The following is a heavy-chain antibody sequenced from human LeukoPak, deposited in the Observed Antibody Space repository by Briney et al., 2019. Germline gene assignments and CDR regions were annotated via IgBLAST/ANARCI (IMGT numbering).Heavy chain of an antibody. J-gene: IGHJ4*02. V-gene: IGHV3-11*01. CDR3: ARAGVGYCSGTRCYDC. D-gene: IGHD2-2*01. CDR2: ISDSGSNI. CDR1: GFTFNDYD. Sequence: GGSLRLSCAASGFTFNDYDMNWVRPAPGKGLEWVSYISDSGSNIYYADSVKGRFTISRDNAKNSLYLQMNSLRAEDTAVYYCARAGVGYCSGTRCYDCWGQGALVTVSS.